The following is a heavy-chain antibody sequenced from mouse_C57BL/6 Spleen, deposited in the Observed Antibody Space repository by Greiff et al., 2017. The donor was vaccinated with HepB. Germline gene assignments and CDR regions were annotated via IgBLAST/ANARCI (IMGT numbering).Heavy chain of an antibody. V-gene: IGHV1-69*01. CDR1: GYTFTSYW. D-gene: IGHD1-1*01. J-gene: IGHJ4*01. CDR3: ARGSVVAKDYAMDY. Sequence: QVQLQQPGAELVMPGASVKLSCKASGYTFTSYWMHWVKQMPGQGLEWIGEIDPSDSYTNYNQKFKGKSTLTVDKSSSTAYMQLSSLTSEDSAVYYCARGSVVAKDYAMDYWGQGTSVTVSS. CDR2: IDPSDSYT.